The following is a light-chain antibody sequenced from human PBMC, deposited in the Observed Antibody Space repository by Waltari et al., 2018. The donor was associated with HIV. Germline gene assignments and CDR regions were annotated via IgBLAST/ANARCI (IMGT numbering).Light chain of an antibody. J-gene: IGLJ3*02. CDR3: QSYDSSNRV. CDR2: EDN. V-gene: IGLV6-57*04. CDR1: SGSIASNY. Sequence: NFMLTQPPSVSESPGQTVTISCTRSSGSIASNYVQWYQQRPGSAPPTVIYEDNQRPSGVPDRFSGSIDSSSNSASLTISGLKTEDETDYYCQSYDSSNRVFGGGTKLTVL.